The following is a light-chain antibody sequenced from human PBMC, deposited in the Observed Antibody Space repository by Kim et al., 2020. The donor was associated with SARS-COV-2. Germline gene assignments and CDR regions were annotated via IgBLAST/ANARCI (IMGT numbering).Light chain of an antibody. CDR2: RDS. J-gene: IGLJ2*01. CDR3: QVWDINAVI. V-gene: IGLV3-9*01. CDR1: DIGRKA. Sequence: SYELTQPLSVSVALGQTARITCGGNDIGRKAVHWYQQRPGQAPLLVIYRDSSRASGIPARFSGSNSGNTATLTIDSAQVADDADYYCQVWDINAVIFGGGTQLNVL.